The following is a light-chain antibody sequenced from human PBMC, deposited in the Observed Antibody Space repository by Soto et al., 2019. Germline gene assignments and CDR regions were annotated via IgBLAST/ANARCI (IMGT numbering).Light chain of an antibody. CDR3: QNYNSYSIN. CDR1: QSVIISY. J-gene: IGKJ5*01. Sequence: EIVLKPSPGTLSFSPSQRATLSSSSSQSVIISYLAWYQPNPGQAPRLLIYGASSRATGIPDRFSGSASGTEFTLTISSLQPDDFAPYYCQNYNSYSINFAQGTRLAIK. V-gene: IGKV3-20*01. CDR2: GAS.